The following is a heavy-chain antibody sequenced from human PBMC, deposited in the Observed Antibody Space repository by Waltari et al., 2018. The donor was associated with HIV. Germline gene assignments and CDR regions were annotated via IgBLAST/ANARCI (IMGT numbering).Heavy chain of an antibody. J-gene: IGHJ6*02. CDR1: GGSFSGYY. Sequence: QVQLQQWGAGLLKPSETLSLTCAVYGGSFSGYYWSWLRPPPGKGLEWIGEINHSGSTNYNPSLKSRVTISVDTSKNQFSLKLSSVTAADTAVYYCARIADYYDSSGYYYYYYGMDVWGQGTTVTVSS. CDR2: INHSGST. V-gene: IGHV4-34*01. CDR3: ARIADYYDSSGYYYYYYGMDV. D-gene: IGHD3-22*01.